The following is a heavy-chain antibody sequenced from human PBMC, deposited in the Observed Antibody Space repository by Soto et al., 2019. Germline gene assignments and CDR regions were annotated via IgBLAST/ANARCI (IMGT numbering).Heavy chain of an antibody. CDR3: AREDGGGGRRHDF. D-gene: IGHD2-15*01. CDR2: INPSDGRT. V-gene: IGHV1-46*01. Sequence: QVQLVQSGAEVKKPGASVKISCKTSGYTFAMHYIHWVRQVPGQGLEWMGMINPSDGRTSYVQKFQGTFTMTRDTSATTVFLNMSRLTSHDTAVFYCAREDGGGGRRHDFWGQGTLVTVSS. CDR1: GYTFAMHY. J-gene: IGHJ4*02.